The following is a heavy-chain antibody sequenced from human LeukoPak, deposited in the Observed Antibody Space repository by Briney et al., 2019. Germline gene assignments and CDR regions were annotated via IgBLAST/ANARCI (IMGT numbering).Heavy chain of an antibody. CDR3: ARDLRGYSSGWYDY. Sequence: GGSLRLSCAASGFTFSSYSMNWVRQAPGKGLEWVSSISSSSSYIYYADSVKGRFTISRDNAKNSLYLQMNSLRAEDTAVYYCARDLRGYSSGWYDYWGQGTLVTVSS. CDR2: ISSSSSYI. CDR1: GFTFSSYS. D-gene: IGHD6-19*01. J-gene: IGHJ4*02. V-gene: IGHV3-21*01.